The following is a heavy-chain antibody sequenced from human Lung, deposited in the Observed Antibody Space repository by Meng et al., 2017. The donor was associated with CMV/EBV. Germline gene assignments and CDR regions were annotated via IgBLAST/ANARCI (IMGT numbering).Heavy chain of an antibody. CDR1: GGSISSSY. D-gene: IGHD3/OR15-3a*01. J-gene: IGHJ4*02. CDR2: ISYTGST. V-gene: IGHV4-59*01. CDR3: ARDGTGFYCDY. Sequence: SETLSLTCTVSGGSISSSYWSWIRQPPGKGLEWIGYISYTGSTNYNPSLKSRVTISLDTSKNQFSLRLNSVTAADTALYYCARDGTGFYCDYGGQGTLVTVSS.